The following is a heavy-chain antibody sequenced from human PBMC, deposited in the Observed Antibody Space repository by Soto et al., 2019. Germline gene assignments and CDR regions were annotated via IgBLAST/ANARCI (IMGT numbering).Heavy chain of an antibody. CDR2: INTYNGNT. D-gene: IGHD3-10*01. Sequence: EASVKVSCKASGYTFTTYGITWVRQVPGQGLEWMGWINTYNGNTNYAQKLQDRVTMTTDTSTSTAYMELRALRFDDTAVYYCARPFYGSGSSHYGLDVWGQGTTVTVSS. V-gene: IGHV1-18*01. CDR1: GYTFTTYG. CDR3: ARPFYGSGSSHYGLDV. J-gene: IGHJ6*02.